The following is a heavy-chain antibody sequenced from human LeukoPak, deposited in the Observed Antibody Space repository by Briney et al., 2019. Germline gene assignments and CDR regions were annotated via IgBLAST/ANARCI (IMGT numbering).Heavy chain of an antibody. CDR3: TTDQNYYGSGSYFGY. D-gene: IGHD3-10*01. CDR2: ISYDGSNK. J-gene: IGHJ4*02. CDR1: GFTFSSYG. V-gene: IGHV3-30*03. Sequence: GGSLRLSCAASGFTFSSYGMHWVRQAPGKGLEWVAVISYDGSNKYYADSVKGRFTISRDNSKNTLYLQMNSLKTEDTAVYYCTTDQNYYGSGSYFGYWGQGTLVTVSS.